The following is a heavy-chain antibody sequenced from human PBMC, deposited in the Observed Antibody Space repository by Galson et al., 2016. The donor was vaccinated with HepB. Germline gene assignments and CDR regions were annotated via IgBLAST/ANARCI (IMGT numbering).Heavy chain of an antibody. Sequence: ETLSLTCTVSGASVSDYFWSWIRQPPGEGLEWIGYTSYIRSANYNPSLKSRITISVDTSKNQISLRLNSVTATDTAVYYCARHFAGWFDPWGQGTLVTASS. J-gene: IGHJ5*02. CDR1: GASVSDYF. CDR2: TSYIRSA. V-gene: IGHV4-59*02. D-gene: IGHD3-3*02. CDR3: ARHFAGWFDP.